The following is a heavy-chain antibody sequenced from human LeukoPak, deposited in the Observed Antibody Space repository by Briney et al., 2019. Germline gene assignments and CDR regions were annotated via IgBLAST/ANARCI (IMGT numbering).Heavy chain of an antibody. CDR3: ARGLKENYDFWSGIRFDP. CDR2: MNPNSGNT. D-gene: IGHD3-3*01. J-gene: IGHJ5*02. V-gene: IGHV1-8*03. CDR1: GYTFTSYD. Sequence: ASVKVSCRASGYTFTSYDINWVRQATGQGLEWMGWMNPNSGNTGYAQKFQGRVTITRNTSISTAYMELSSLRSEDTAVYYCARGLKENYDFWSGIRFDPWGQGTLVTVSS.